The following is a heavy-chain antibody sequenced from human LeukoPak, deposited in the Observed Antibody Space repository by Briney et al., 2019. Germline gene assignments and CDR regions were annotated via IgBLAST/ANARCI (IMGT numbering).Heavy chain of an antibody. CDR1: GYTFTSYG. Sequence: ASVKVSCKASGYTFTSYGISWVRQAPGQGLKWMGWISAYNGNTNYAQKLQGRVTMTTDTSTSTAYMELRSLRSDDTAVYYCARDRRGGSGSYRRFDYWGQGTLVTVSS. CDR3: ARDRRGGSGSYRRFDY. CDR2: ISAYNGNT. V-gene: IGHV1-18*01. J-gene: IGHJ4*02. D-gene: IGHD3-10*01.